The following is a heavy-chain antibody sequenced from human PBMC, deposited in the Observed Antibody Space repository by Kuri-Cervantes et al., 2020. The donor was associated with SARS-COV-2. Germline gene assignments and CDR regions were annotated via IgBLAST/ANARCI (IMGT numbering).Heavy chain of an antibody. CDR2: ISVSGTTT. V-gene: IGHV3-48*01. Sequence: GSLRLSCAASGFTVSTYTMNWVRQAPGKGLEWVSYISVSGTTTYYADSVKGRFTISRDNSKNTLYLQMNSLRAEDTAVYYCARVIPAAILLTGSGSNWFDPWGQGTLVTVSS. CDR3: ARVIPAAILLTGSGSNWFDP. D-gene: IGHD2-2*01. J-gene: IGHJ5*02. CDR1: GFTVSTYT.